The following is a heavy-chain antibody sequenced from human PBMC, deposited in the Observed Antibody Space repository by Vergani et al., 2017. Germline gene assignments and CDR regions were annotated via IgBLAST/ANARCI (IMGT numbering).Heavy chain of an antibody. Sequence: QVQLVQSGSELKKPGSSVKVSCKASGGTFSSYAISWVRQAPGQGLEWMGGIIPIFGTANYAQKFQGKVTITADESTTTAYMELSSLRSEDTAVYYCARAGGGGINDFWNWGQGTLVTVSS. V-gene: IGHV1-69*01. CDR3: ARAGGGGINDFWN. D-gene: IGHD3-3*01. J-gene: IGHJ4*02. CDR1: GGTFSSYA. CDR2: IIPIFGTA.